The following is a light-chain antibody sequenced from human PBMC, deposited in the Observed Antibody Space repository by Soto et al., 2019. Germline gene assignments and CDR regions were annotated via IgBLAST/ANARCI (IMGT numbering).Light chain of an antibody. CDR2: END. J-gene: IGLJ3*02. CDR3: GTCDSSLSADWV. V-gene: IGLV1-51*02. Sequence: QSVLTQPPSVSAAPGQKVTISCSGSSSNIGNNDVSWYQQLPGTAPKVLIFENDKRPSGIPDRFSGSKSGTSATLGITGLQTGDEAAYYCGTCDSSLSADWVFGGGTKLTAL. CDR1: SSNIGNND.